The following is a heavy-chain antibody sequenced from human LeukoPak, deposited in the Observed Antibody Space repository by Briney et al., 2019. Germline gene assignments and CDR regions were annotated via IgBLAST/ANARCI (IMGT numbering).Heavy chain of an antibody. Sequence: GGSLRLSCAVSGFTFSTYAMSWVRQAPGKGLEWVSVISGSGDNTYYADSVKGRFTISRDNFKNTLYLQMNSLRAEDTALYYCTKRPSTDGYDSWGQGTLVTVSS. CDR2: ISGSGDNT. CDR1: GFTFSTYA. V-gene: IGHV3-23*01. CDR3: TKRPSTDGYDS. D-gene: IGHD5-24*01. J-gene: IGHJ5*02.